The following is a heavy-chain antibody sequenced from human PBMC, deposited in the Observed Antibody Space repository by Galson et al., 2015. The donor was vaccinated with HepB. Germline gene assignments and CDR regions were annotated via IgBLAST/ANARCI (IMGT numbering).Heavy chain of an antibody. Sequence: SLRLSCAASGFTFSSYSMHWVRQAPGKGLVWVSRINSDGSSTSYADSVKGRFTISRDNAKNTLYLQMNSLRAEDTAVYYCARDTILELGGYYYYYGMDVWGQGTTVTVSS. J-gene: IGHJ6*02. CDR1: GFTFSSYS. CDR2: INSDGSST. D-gene: IGHD1-7*01. CDR3: ARDTILELGGYYYYYGMDV. V-gene: IGHV3-74*01.